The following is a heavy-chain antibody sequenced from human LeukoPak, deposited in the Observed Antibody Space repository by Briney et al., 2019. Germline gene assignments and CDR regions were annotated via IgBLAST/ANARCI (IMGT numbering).Heavy chain of an antibody. CDR3: ARERDCSSTSCPDR. CDR2: IYTTGST. Sequence: SETLSLTCTVSGGSISSYYWSWIRQPAGKGLEWIGRIYTTGSTNYIPSLKSRVTISLDTSKNQFSLKLSSVTATDTAVYYCARERDCSSTSCPDRWGQGTLVTVSS. V-gene: IGHV4-4*07. J-gene: IGHJ4*02. D-gene: IGHD2-2*01. CDR1: GGSISSYY.